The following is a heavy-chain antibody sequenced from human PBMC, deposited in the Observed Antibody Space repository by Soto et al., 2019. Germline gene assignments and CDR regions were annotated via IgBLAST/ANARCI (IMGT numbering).Heavy chain of an antibody. J-gene: IGHJ4*02. CDR2: IYPGDSDT. CDR3: ARQTMATIRGYFDY. CDR1: GYSFTSYW. V-gene: IGHV5-51*01. Sequence: GESLKISCKGSGYSFTSYWIGWVRQLPEKGLEWMGIIYPGDSDTRYSPSFQGQVTISADKSISTAYLQWSSLKASDTAMYYCARQTMATIRGYFDYWGQGTLVTVSS. D-gene: IGHD5-12*01.